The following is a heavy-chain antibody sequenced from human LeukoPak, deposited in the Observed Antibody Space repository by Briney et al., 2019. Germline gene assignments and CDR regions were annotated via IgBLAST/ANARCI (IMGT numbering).Heavy chain of an antibody. D-gene: IGHD3-3*01. CDR2: ISAYNGNT. V-gene: IGHV1-18*01. CDR3: AREGQPYYDFWSGYLNPPDYYGMDV. J-gene: IGHJ6*02. Sequence: GASVKVSCKASGYTFTSYGISWVRQAPGQGLEWMGWISAYNGNTNYAQKLQGRVTMTTDTSTSTAYMELRSLRSDDTAVYYCAREGQPYYDFWSGYLNPPDYYGMDVWGQGTTVTVSS. CDR1: GYTFTSYG.